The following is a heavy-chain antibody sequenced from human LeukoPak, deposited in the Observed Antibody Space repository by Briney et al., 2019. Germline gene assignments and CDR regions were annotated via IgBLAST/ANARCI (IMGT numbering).Heavy chain of an antibody. CDR1: GFTFSSYW. V-gene: IGHV3-7*01. CDR2: IKQDGSEK. Sequence: PGGSLRLSCAASGFTFSSYWMSWVRQAPGKGLEWAANIKQDGSEKYYVDSVKGRFTISRDNAKNSLYLQMNSLRAEDTAVYYCARDAYTAMVVQYYYGMDVWGQGTTVTVSS. CDR3: ARDAYTAMVVQYYYGMDV. J-gene: IGHJ6*02. D-gene: IGHD5-18*01.